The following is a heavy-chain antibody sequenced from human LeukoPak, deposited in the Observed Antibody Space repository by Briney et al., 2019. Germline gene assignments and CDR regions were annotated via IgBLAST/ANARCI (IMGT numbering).Heavy chain of an antibody. CDR3: ARYYYYYYYLDV. CDR1: GGSISSSSYY. CDR2: IYYRGST. Sequence: PSETLSLTCTVSGGSISSSSYYWGWIRQPPGKVLEWIGSIYYRGSTYYNPSLKSRVTISVDTSKNQFSLKLSSVTAADTAVYYCARYYYYYYYLDVWGKGATVTVSS. V-gene: IGHV4-39*01. J-gene: IGHJ6*03.